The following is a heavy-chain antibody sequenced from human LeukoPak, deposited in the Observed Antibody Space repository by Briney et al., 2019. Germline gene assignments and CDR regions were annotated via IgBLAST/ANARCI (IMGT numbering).Heavy chain of an antibody. CDR1: GFTFSTYS. D-gene: IGHD7-27*01. J-gene: IGHJ4*02. CDR2: LSSSSSVI. V-gene: IGHV3-48*01. Sequence: GGSLRLSCAASGFTFSTYSGNWIRQAPGKGLEWVSYLSSSSSVIYHADSVKGRFTISRDNAKNSLYLQMNSLRTEDTAVYYCVRDGSSWGNFDYWGQGTLVSVSS. CDR3: VRDGSSWGNFDY.